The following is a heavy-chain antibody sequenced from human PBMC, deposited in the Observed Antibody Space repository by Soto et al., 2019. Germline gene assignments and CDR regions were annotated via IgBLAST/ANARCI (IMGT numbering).Heavy chain of an antibody. J-gene: IGHJ4*02. D-gene: IGHD6-19*01. V-gene: IGHV3-49*04. CDR3: TSDSSGWYPYFDY. Sequence: GGSLRLSCTASGFTFGDYAMSWVRQAPGKGLEWVGFIRSKAYGGTTEYAASVKGRFTISRDDSKSIAYLQMNSLKTEDTAVYYCTSDSSGWYPYFDYWGQGILVTVSS. CDR2: IRSKAYGGTT. CDR1: GFTFGDYA.